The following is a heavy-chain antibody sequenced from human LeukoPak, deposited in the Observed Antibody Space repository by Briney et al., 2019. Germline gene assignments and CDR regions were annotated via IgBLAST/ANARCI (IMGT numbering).Heavy chain of an antibody. CDR3: ASDLHYYDSSGYYYVRRTPSVGDY. CDR2: IWYDGSNK. D-gene: IGHD3-22*01. CDR1: GFTFSSYG. Sequence: GGSLRLSCAASGFTFSSYGMHWVRQAPGKGLEWVGVIWYDGSNKYYADSVKGRFTIPRDNSKNTLYLQMNSLRAEDTAVYYCASDLHYYDSSGYYYVRRTPSVGDYWGQGTLVTVSS. V-gene: IGHV3-33*01. J-gene: IGHJ4*02.